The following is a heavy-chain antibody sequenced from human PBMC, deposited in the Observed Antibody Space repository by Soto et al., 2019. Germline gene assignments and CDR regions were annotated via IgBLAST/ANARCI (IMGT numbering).Heavy chain of an antibody. V-gene: IGHV3-15*07. Sequence: PGGSLRLSCVASSFTFNNAWMNWVRQAPEKGLEWIGLIKNKAAGGTALYATSMKGRFTISRDDSKNTLYLQINNLKTEDTGVYYCTTPDLLASGDTRGQGTTVTVSS. J-gene: IGHJ6*02. CDR1: SFTFNNAW. D-gene: IGHD1-26*01. CDR3: TTPDLLASGDT. CDR2: IKNKAAGGTA.